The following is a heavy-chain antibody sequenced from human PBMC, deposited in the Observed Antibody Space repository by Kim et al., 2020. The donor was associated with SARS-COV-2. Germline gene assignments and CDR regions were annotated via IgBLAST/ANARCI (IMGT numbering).Heavy chain of an antibody. CDR1: GFTFSSYA. Sequence: GGSLRLSCAASGFTFSSYAMHWVRQAPGKGLEWVAVISYDGSNKYYADSVKGRFTISRDNSKNTLYLQMNSLRAEDTAVYYCARSIMITFGGVIVRSPHYYYYGMDVWGQGTTVTVSS. J-gene: IGHJ6*02. CDR2: ISYDGSNK. V-gene: IGHV3-30*04. CDR3: ARSIMITFGGVIVRSPHYYYYGMDV. D-gene: IGHD3-16*02.